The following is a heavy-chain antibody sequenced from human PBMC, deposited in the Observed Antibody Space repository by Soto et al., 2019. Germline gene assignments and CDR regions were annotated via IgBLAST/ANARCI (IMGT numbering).Heavy chain of an antibody. J-gene: IGHJ6*02. Sequence: EVQLLESGGGLVQPGGSLRLSCGASGFTFSDNAMTWDRQAPGKGLEWVSSISDDGDSTYYADSVKGRFAVSRDNSKNTLFLHMNSLGAEDTAVYYCAKSLSTAVNYGLDVWGQGTSVTVSS. CDR2: ISDDGDST. V-gene: IGHV3-23*01. D-gene: IGHD2-2*01. CDR1: GFTFSDNA. CDR3: AKSLSTAVNYGLDV.